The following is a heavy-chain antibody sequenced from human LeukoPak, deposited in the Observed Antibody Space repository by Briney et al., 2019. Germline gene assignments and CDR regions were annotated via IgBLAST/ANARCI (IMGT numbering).Heavy chain of an antibody. Sequence: PGGSLRLSCAASGFTFSYYWMHWVRQAPGKGLVWVSRINIDGSSTKHADSVKGRFTISRDNAKNTLYLQMNILRAHGTAVYYRARGGVYSYDPADYWGQGTLVTVSS. CDR3: ARGGVYSYDPADY. CDR2: INIDGSST. J-gene: IGHJ4*02. V-gene: IGHV3-74*01. CDR1: GFTFSYYW. D-gene: IGHD5-18*01.